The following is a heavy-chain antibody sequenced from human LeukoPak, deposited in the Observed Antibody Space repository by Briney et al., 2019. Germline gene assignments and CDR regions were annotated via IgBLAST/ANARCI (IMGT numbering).Heavy chain of an antibody. CDR2: IIPILGIA. Sequence: SVKVSCKASVGTFSSYAISWVRQAPGQGLEWMGRIIPILGIANYAQKFQGRVTITADKSTSTAYMELSSLRSEDTAVYYCARQPGYSSSRENYWGQGTLVTVSS. CDR3: ARQPGYSSSRENY. J-gene: IGHJ4*02. CDR1: VGTFSSYA. D-gene: IGHD6-13*01. V-gene: IGHV1-69*04.